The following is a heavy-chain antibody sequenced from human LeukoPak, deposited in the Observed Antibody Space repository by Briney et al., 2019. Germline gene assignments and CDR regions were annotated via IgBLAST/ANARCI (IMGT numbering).Heavy chain of an antibody. CDR3: TRGHYYDSSGYPGAFDI. CDR1: GFTFDDYA. Sequence: GRSLRLSCAASGFTFDDYAMHWVRQAPGKGLEWVSGISWNSGSIGYADSVKGRFTISRDNAKTSLYLEMNSLRTEDTALYYCTRGHYYDSSGYPGAFDIWGQGTMVTVSS. J-gene: IGHJ3*02. CDR2: ISWNSGSI. V-gene: IGHV3-9*01. D-gene: IGHD3-22*01.